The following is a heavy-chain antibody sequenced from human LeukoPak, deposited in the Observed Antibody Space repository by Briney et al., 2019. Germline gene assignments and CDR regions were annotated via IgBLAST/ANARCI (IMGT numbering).Heavy chain of an antibody. CDR1: GFTFSSYG. Sequence: GGSLRLSCAASGFTFSSYGMHWVRQAPGKGLEWVAVISYDGSNKYYADSVKGRFTISRDNAKNSLYLQMNSLRPEDTALYYCAKRLGCSGGRCFSGLDNWGQGTQVTVSS. D-gene: IGHD2-15*01. J-gene: IGHJ4*02. V-gene: IGHV3-30*18. CDR3: AKRLGCSGGRCFSGLDN. CDR2: ISYDGSNK.